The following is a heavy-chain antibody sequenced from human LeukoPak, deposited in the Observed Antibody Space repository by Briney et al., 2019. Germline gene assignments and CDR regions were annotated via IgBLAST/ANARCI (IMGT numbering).Heavy chain of an antibody. V-gene: IGHV1-2*06. D-gene: IGHD1-26*01. CDR1: GYTFTGYY. CDR3: ATSGIVGPPDYFDY. Sequence: ASVKVSCKASGYTFTGYYMHWVRQAPGQGLEWMGRINPNSGGTNYAQKFQGRVTMTRDTSISTAYMELSRLRSGDTAVYYCATSGIVGPPDYFDYWGQGTLVTVSS. J-gene: IGHJ4*02. CDR2: INPNSGGT.